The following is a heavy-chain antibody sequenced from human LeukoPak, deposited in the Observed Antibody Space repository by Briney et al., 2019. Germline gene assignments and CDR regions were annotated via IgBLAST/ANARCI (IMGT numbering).Heavy chain of an antibody. CDR2: INHSGST. Sequence: SETLSLTCAVYGGSFSGYYWSWIRQPPGKGLEWIGEINHSGSTNYNPSLKSRVTISVDTSKNQFSLKLSSVTAADTAVYYCARGRIYYYGSGSYFGTQFDYWGQGTLVTVSS. J-gene: IGHJ4*02. CDR1: GGSFSGYY. CDR3: ARGRIYYYGSGSYFGTQFDY. D-gene: IGHD3-10*01. V-gene: IGHV4-34*01.